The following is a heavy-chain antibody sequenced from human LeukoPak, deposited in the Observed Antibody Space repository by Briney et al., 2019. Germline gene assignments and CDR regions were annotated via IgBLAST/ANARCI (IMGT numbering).Heavy chain of an antibody. D-gene: IGHD5-12*01. J-gene: IGHJ4*02. Sequence: GGSLRLSCAASGFTFSSYGMHWVRQAPGKGLEWVSVIYSGGSTYYADSVKGRFTISRDNSKNTLYLQLTSLRAEDTAVYYCVKTIGGWATGFDYWGQGTLVTVSS. CDR1: GFTFSSYG. CDR2: IYSGGST. CDR3: VKTIGGWATGFDY. V-gene: IGHV3-NL1*01.